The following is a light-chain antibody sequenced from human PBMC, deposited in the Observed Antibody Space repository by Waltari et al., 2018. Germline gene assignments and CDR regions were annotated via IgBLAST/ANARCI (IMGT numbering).Light chain of an antibody. V-gene: IGKV4-1*01. CDR3: QQYYDTPWT. J-gene: IGKJ1*01. Sequence: DIVMAQSPDSLAVSLGERATINCGSSQSVLCTSTGKSYLAWYQQKPGQPPKLLIYWASTRESGVPDRFSGSGSGTDFTLTISSLQAEDVAVYYCQQYYDTPWTFGQGTKVEIK. CDR2: WAS. CDR1: QSVLCTSTGKSY.